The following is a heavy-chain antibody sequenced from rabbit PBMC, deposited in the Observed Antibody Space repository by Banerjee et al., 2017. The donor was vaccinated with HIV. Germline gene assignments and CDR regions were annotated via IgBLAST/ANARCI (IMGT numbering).Heavy chain of an antibody. J-gene: IGHJ4*01. CDR1: GFSFSSSYW. CDR2: IYAGDGNT. D-gene: IGHD7-1*01. CDR3: ARDGFGTGPDYDL. Sequence: QSLEESGGDLVKPGASLTLTCKASGFSFSSSYWICWVRQAPGKGLEWIACIYAGDGNTYYASWAKGRFTISKTSSTTVTLQMTSLTAADTATYFCARDGFGTGPDYDLWGPGTLVTVS. V-gene: IGHV1S40*01.